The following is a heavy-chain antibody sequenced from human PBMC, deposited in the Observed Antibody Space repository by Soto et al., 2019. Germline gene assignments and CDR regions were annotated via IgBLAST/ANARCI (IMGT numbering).Heavy chain of an antibody. J-gene: IGHJ2*01. CDR2: IYYSGST. D-gene: IGHD5-12*01. CDR1: GGSVSSGSYY. CDR3: ARDGYNTIVTYWYFDL. Sequence: QVQLQESGPGLVKPSETLSLTCTVSGGSVSSGSYYWSWIRQPPGKGLEWIGYIYYSGSTNYNPSLKSRVTISVDTSKNQFSLKLSSVTAADTAVYYCARDGYNTIVTYWYFDLWGRGTLVTVSS. V-gene: IGHV4-61*01.